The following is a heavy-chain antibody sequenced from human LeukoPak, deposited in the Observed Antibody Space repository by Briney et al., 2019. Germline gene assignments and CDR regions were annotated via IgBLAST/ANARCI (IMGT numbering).Heavy chain of an antibody. V-gene: IGHV3-30*18. Sequence: GGSLRLSCAASGFTFSSYGMHWVRQAPGKGLEWVAVISYDGSNKYYADSVKGRFTISRDNSKNTLYLQMNSLRAEDTAVYYCAKALIAVAVFDYWGQGTLVTVSS. J-gene: IGHJ4*02. CDR2: ISYDGSNK. CDR1: GFTFSSYG. CDR3: AKALIAVAVFDY. D-gene: IGHD6-19*01.